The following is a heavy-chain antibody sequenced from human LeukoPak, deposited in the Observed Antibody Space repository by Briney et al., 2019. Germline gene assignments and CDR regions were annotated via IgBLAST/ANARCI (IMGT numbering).Heavy chain of an antibody. Sequence: SGTLSLTCGVSGGSITNTNYWTWVRQPPGKGLEWIGEVNLQGSTNYNPSLMGRVAIAVETSENHISLQLTSVTAADTAVYYCAREGGPYRPLDYSGQGTLVTVSS. CDR3: AREGGPYRPLDY. CDR2: VNLQGST. V-gene: IGHV4-4*02. J-gene: IGHJ4*02. CDR1: GGSITNTNY.